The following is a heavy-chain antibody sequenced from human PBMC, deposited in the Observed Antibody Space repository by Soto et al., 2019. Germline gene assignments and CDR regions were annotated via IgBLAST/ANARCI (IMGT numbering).Heavy chain of an antibody. CDR2: IWYDGSNK. D-gene: IGHD4-17*01. J-gene: IGHJ6*02. V-gene: IGHV3-33*01. Sequence: PGGSLRLSCAACGFTFSSYGSHWVRQAPGKGLEWVAVIWYDGSNKYYADSVKGRFTISRDNSKNTLYLQMNSLRAEDTAVYYCARDQTTRLSSYGMDVWGQGTTVTVP. CDR3: ARDQTTRLSSYGMDV. CDR1: GFTFSSYG.